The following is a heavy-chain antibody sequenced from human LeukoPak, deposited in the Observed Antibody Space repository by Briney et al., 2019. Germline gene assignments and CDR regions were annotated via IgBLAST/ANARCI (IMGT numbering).Heavy chain of an antibody. J-gene: IGHJ2*01. D-gene: IGHD6-19*01. CDR1: GGSISSGGYY. V-gene: IGHV4-31*03. CDR2: IYCSGST. Sequence: SETLSLTCTVSGGSISSGGYYWSWIRQHPGKGLEGIGYIYCSGSTYYNPSLKSRVTISLDTSKNQFSLKLSSVTAADTAVYYCARGETGYSSGWSDWYFDLWGRGTLVTVSS. CDR3: ARGETGYSSGWSDWYFDL.